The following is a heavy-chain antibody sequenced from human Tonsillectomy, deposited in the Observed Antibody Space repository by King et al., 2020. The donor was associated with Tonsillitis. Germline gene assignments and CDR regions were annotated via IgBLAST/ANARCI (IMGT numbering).Heavy chain of an antibody. D-gene: IGHD1-26*01. Sequence: QLVQSGAEVKKPGESLKISCKGSGYRFASYWIGWVRQMPGKGLEWMGIIYPGDSDTRYSPSFQGQVTISADKAIATASLQWSSLKASDTAIYYCARRGGTYSDPFDIWGQGTLVTVSS. V-gene: IGHV5-51*03. J-gene: IGHJ3*02. CDR1: GYRFASYW. CDR3: ARRGGTYSDPFDI. CDR2: IYPGDSDT.